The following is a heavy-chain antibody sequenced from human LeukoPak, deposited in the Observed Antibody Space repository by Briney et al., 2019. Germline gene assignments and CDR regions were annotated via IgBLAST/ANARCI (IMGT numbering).Heavy chain of an antibody. J-gene: IGHJ3*02. V-gene: IGHV3-48*01. CDR1: RFTFSTYN. D-gene: IGHD3-22*01. CDR2: ITTSSTTI. CDR3: ARDSGYPRAHGFDI. Sequence: GGSLRLSCAASRFTFSTYNMNWVRQAPGKGLEGVSFITTSSTTIYYADSVKGRFTISRDNDKNSLYLQMDSLRAEDTAVYYCARDSGYPRAHGFDIWGQGTMVTVSS.